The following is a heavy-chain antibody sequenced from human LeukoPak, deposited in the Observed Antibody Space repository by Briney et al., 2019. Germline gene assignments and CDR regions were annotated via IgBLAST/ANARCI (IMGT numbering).Heavy chain of an antibody. J-gene: IGHJ4*02. V-gene: IGHV4-39*01. CDR3: ARQTGSGLFILP. CDR2: IYYTGNT. CDR1: GDSISSYY. D-gene: IGHD3/OR15-3a*01. Sequence: SETLSLTCTVSGDSISSYYWSWIRQPPGLGLEWIGSIYYTGNTYYNASLKSQVSISIDTSKNQFSLKLTSVTAADTAVYYCARQTGSGLFILPGGQGTLVTVSS.